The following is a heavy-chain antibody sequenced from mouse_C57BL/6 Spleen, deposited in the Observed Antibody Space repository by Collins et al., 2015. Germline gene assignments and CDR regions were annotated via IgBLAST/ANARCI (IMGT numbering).Heavy chain of an antibody. D-gene: IGHD1-3*01. CDR1: GFTFSNYW. CDR3: TGEGLN. CDR2: IRLKYDNYET. V-gene: IGHV6-3*01. Sequence: MKFEESGGGLVQPGGSMKFSCVASGFTFSNYWMNWVRQSPEKGLEWVAQIRLKYDNYETHYAESVKGRFTISRDDSKSSVYLQMNNLRTEDTGIYYCTGEGLNWGQGTLVTVSA. J-gene: IGHJ3*01.